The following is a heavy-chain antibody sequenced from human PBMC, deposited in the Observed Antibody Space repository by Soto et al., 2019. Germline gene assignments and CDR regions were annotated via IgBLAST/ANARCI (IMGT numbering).Heavy chain of an antibody. J-gene: IGHJ6*02. Sequence: GGSLRLSCAASGFIVNSNFISWVRQAPGKGREWVSIIHSEGNTYSADSVKGRFTISRDYFNNTVYLQMNSLRAEDTAVDYCAGHQSYGYYRYGIYVWPRGSTVPGSS. CDR3: AGHQSYGYYRYGIYV. CDR1: GFIVNSNF. CDR2: IHSEGNT. V-gene: IGHV3-53*01. D-gene: IGHD4-17*01.